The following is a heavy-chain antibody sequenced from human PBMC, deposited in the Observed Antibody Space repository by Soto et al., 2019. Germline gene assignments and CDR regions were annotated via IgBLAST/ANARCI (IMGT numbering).Heavy chain of an antibody. V-gene: IGHV3-48*03. D-gene: IGHD2-21*02. CDR3: ARESIGCGGGCLDY. J-gene: IGHJ4*02. Sequence: PGGSLRLSCAASGFTFSNYEWNWVRQAPGKGLEWISYISTSGDAIYYADSVKGRFAVSRDNTMNSLYLQMNSLRAEDTAAYYCARESIGCGGGCLDYWGQGTLVTVSS. CDR1: GFTFSNYE. CDR2: ISTSGDAI.